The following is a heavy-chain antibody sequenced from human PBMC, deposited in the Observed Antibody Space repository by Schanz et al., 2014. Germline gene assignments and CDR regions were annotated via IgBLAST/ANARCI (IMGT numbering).Heavy chain of an antibody. V-gene: IGHV3-23*04. CDR2: ISGGGGSA. CDR3: ARGASRDYFAMDV. CDR1: GFTFNNYD. Sequence: EVQLVESGGGLVQPGGSLRLSCAASGFTFNNYDMNWVRLVPGKGLECVSGISGGGGSAYYADSVKGRFTISRDTAKNTVFLQMNNLRAEDTAVYYCARGASRDYFAMDVWGQGTTVTVSS. J-gene: IGHJ6*02.